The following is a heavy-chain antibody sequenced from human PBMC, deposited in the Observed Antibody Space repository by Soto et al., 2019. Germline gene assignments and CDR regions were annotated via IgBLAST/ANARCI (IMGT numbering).Heavy chain of an antibody. V-gene: IGHV3-74*01. CDR1: GFTFSGYW. J-gene: IGHJ4*02. CDR2: LNSDGSIT. CDR3: ARGGAYNGGWFS. D-gene: IGHD6-19*01. Sequence: EVQLVESGGGLVQPGGSLRLSCAASGFTFSGYWMHWVRQSPGKGLVWVSRLNSDGSITSYADSVKGRFTISRDNAKNTLYRHMNSLRAEDTAVYFCARGGAYNGGWFSWGPGTLVTVSS.